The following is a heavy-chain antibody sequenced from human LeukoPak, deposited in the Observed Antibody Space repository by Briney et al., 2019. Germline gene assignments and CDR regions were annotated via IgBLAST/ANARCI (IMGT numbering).Heavy chain of an antibody. CDR3: ARMRCGHTDNICYNY. V-gene: IGHV4-34*01. J-gene: IGHJ4*02. D-gene: IGHD2-8*01. CDR1: GVSVSGYY. CDR2: IYHSGYT. Sequence: SETLSLTCAVHGVSVSGYYWSWIRQSPGKGLEWIGEIYHSGYTDYNPSLKRRVTISAATSENQLSLRLTSVTAADTAVYYCARMRCGHTDNICYNYWGQGTLVTVSS.